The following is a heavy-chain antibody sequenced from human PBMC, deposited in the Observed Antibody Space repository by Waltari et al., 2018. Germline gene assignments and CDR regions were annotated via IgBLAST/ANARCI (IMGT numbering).Heavy chain of an antibody. D-gene: IGHD1-26*01. V-gene: IGHV4-59*13. Sequence: QVQLQESGPGLVKPSETLSLTCTVSGGSISSYYWSWIRPPPGKGLEWIGYIYYSGSTNYNPSLKSRVTISVDTSKNQFSLKLSSVTAADTAVYYCAVSLEGDSGSYFVAFDIWGQGTMVTVSS. J-gene: IGHJ3*02. CDR3: AVSLEGDSGSYFVAFDI. CDR2: IYYSGST. CDR1: GGSISSYY.